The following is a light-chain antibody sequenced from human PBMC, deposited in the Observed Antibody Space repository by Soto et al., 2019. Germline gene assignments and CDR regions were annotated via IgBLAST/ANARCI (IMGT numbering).Light chain of an antibody. CDR3: QSYDSSLSGHVV. J-gene: IGLJ2*01. V-gene: IGLV1-40*01. CDR1: SSNIGAGYD. Sequence: QAVVTQPPSVSGAPGQRVTISCTGSSSNIGAGYDVHWYQQLPGTAPKHLIYGNSNRPSGVPDRFSGSKSGTSASLAITGLQAEDEADYYCQSYDSSLSGHVVFGGGTKLTVL. CDR2: GNS.